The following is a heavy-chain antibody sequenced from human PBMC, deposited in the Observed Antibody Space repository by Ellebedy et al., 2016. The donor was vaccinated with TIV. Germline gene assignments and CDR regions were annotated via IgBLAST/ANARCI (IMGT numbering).Heavy chain of an antibody. J-gene: IGHJ4*02. V-gene: IGHV1-69*06. CDR1: GGTFSSYA. CDR3: ARIVVVVGPFDY. CDR2: IIPIFGTA. D-gene: IGHD2-15*01. Sequence: SVKVSXXASGGTFSSYAISWVRQAPGQGLEWMGGIIPIFGTANYAQKFQGRVTMTEDTSTSTAYMELRSLRSDDTAVYYCARIVVVVGPFDYWGQGTLVTVSS.